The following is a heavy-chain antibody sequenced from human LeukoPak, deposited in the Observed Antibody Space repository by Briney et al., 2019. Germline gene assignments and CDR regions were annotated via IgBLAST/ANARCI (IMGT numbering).Heavy chain of an antibody. Sequence: GGSLRLSCAASGFTFSNYGMHWVRQAPGKGLEWVAAISYDGSTKYYADSVKGRFTSSRDNSKNTLYLQMNSLRPEDTAVYYCARDSSVWVVGAISFFDYWGQGTLVTVSS. CDR2: ISYDGSTK. J-gene: IGHJ4*02. CDR1: GFTFSNYG. V-gene: IGHV3-30*03. D-gene: IGHD1-26*01. CDR3: ARDSSVWVVGAISFFDY.